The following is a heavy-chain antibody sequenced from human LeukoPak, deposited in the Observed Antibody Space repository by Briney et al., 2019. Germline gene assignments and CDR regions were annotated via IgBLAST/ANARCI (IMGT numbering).Heavy chain of an antibody. V-gene: IGHV1-18*01. D-gene: IGHD1-26*01. Sequence: ASVKVSCKASGYTFTSYGISWVRQAPGQGLEWMGWISAYNGNTNYAQKLQGRVTMTTDTSTSTAYMELRSLRSEDTAVYYCATSHRGSYYFDYWGQGTLVTVSS. J-gene: IGHJ4*02. CDR1: GYTFTSYG. CDR3: ATSHRGSYYFDY. CDR2: ISAYNGNT.